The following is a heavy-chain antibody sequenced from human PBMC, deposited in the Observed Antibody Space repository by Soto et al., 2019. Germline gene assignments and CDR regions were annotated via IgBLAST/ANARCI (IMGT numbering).Heavy chain of an antibody. D-gene: IGHD3-16*01. V-gene: IGHV3-30*19. CDR1: GFTFTSYV. CDR3: ARWGTTGGLDV. J-gene: IGHJ1*01. Sequence: QVQLVESGGGVVQPGTSMRVSCVGSGFTFTSYVIHWVRQPPGKGLEWVALTSYDGSDKYYDDSVRGRFTISRDNSRNTVDLQMDSLRLEDTALYYCARWGTTGGLDVWGQGTLVSVSS. CDR2: TSYDGSDK.